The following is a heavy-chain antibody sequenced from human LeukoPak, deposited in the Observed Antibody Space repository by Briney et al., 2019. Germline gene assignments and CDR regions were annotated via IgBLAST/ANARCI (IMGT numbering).Heavy chain of an antibody. D-gene: IGHD6-13*01. CDR2: INPNSGGT. CDR3: ARDGSIAAAGYFDY. J-gene: IGHJ4*02. Sequence: ASVKVSCKASGYTFTGYYMHWVRQAPGQGLEWMGWINPNSGGTNYAQKLQGRVTMTTDTSTSTAYMELRSLRSDDTAVYYCARDGSIAAAGYFDYWGQGTLVTVSS. CDR1: GYTFTGYY. V-gene: IGHV1-2*02.